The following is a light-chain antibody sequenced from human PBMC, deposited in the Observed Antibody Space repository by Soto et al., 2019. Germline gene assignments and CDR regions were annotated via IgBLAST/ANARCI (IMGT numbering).Light chain of an antibody. Sequence: QSALTQPASVSGSPGQSITISCTGSSSDVGSYNLVSWYQQHPGKAPKLMIYEVNKRPSGVSNRFSGSKSANTASLTISGLQPEDEADYYCYSYAGSNTAGVSGTGTKVTVL. V-gene: IGLV2-23*02. CDR2: EVN. CDR3: YSYAGSNTAGV. CDR1: SSDVGSYNL. J-gene: IGLJ1*01.